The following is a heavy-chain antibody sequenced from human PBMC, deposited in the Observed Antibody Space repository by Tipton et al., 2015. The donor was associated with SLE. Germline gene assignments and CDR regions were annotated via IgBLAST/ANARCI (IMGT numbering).Heavy chain of an antibody. D-gene: IGHD3-10*01. J-gene: IGHJ5*02. V-gene: IGHV4-39*01. CDR2: IYYSGST. CDR3: ASGGYGSGSHYLGGWFDP. Sequence: TLSLTCTVSGDSISSSGYYWGWIRQPPGKGLEWIGSIYYSGSTYYNPSLKSRVNILVATSKNQLSLKLSSVTAADTAVYYCASGGYGSGSHYLGGWFDPWGRGTLVTVSS. CDR1: GDSISSSGYY.